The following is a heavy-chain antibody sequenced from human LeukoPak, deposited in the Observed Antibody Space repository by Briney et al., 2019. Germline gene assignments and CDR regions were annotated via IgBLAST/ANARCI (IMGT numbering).Heavy chain of an antibody. J-gene: IGHJ5*02. V-gene: IGHV3-21*01. Sequence: GGSLRLSCAASGFTFSSYSMSWVRQAPGKGLEWVSSISSSSSYIYYADSVKGRFTISRDNAKNSLYLQMNSLRAEDTAVYYCARFPGIAAAGTSDPWGQGTLVTVSS. D-gene: IGHD6-13*01. CDR3: ARFPGIAAAGTSDP. CDR2: ISSSSSYI. CDR1: GFTFSSYS.